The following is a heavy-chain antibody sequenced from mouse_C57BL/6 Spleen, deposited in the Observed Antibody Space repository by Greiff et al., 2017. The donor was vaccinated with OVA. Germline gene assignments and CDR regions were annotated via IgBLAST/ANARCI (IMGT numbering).Heavy chain of an antibody. J-gene: IGHJ1*03. CDR1: GFNIKDDY. D-gene: IGHD1-1*01. V-gene: IGHV14-4*01. CDR3: TNPPYYYGSSYWYFDV. CDR2: IDPENGDT. Sequence: EVQLQQSGAELVRPGASVKLSCTASGFNIKDDYMHWVKQRPEQGLEWIGWIDPENGDTEYASKFQGKATITADTSSNTAYLQLSSLTSEDTAVYYCTNPPYYYGSSYWYFDVWGTGTTVTVSS.